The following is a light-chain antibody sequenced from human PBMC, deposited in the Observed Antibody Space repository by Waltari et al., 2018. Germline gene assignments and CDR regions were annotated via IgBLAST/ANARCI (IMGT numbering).Light chain of an antibody. CDR1: QSLLHSNGYNY. Sequence: DIVMTQSPLSLPVTPGEPASISCRFSQSLLHSNGYNYLDWYLQKPGQSPQLLIYLGSNRDSGGPDRFSGSGSGTDFTLKISRVEAEDVGVYYCMQALQTPLTFGQGTKVEIK. CDR3: MQALQTPLT. J-gene: IGKJ1*01. CDR2: LGS. V-gene: IGKV2-28*01.